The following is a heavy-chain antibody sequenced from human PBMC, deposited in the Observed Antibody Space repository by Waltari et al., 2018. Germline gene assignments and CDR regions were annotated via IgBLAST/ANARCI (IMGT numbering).Heavy chain of an antibody. J-gene: IGHJ5*02. D-gene: IGHD6-13*01. CDR2: IYYSGST. Sequence: QLQLQESGPGLVKPSETLSLTCTVSGGSLSSRSYSWGWIRQPPGKGLEWIGSIYYSGSTYYNPSLRSRVTISVDTSKNQFSLKLSSVTAADTAVYYCARGESSSWSLFDPWGQGTLVTVSS. CDR1: GGSLSSRSYS. V-gene: IGHV4-39*07. CDR3: ARGESSSWSLFDP.